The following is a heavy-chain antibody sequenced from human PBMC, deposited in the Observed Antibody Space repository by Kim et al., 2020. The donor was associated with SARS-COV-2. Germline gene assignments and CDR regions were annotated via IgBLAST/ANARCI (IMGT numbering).Heavy chain of an antibody. CDR3: ARAGSLLQKYYFDY. CDR2: IYHSGST. V-gene: IGHV4-4*02. J-gene: IGHJ4*02. Sequence: SETLSLTCAVSGGSISSSNWWSWVRQPPGKGLEWIGEIYHSGSTNYNPSLKSRVTISVDKSKNQFSLKLSSVTAADTAVYYCARAGSLLQKYYFDYWGQGTLVTVSS. D-gene: IGHD3-10*01. CDR1: GGSISSSNW.